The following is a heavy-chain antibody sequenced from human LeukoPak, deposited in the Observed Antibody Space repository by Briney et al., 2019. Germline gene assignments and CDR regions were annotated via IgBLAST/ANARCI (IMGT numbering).Heavy chain of an antibody. CDR3: ARPDYDFWSGYPINWFDP. Sequence: ASVKVSCKASGYTFTGYYMHWVRQAPGQGLEWMGWINPNSGGTNYAQKFQGRVTMARDTSISTAYMELSRLRSDDTAVYYCARPDYDFWSGYPINWFDPWGQGTLVTVSS. D-gene: IGHD3-3*01. CDR2: INPNSGGT. J-gene: IGHJ5*02. CDR1: GYTFTGYY. V-gene: IGHV1-2*02.